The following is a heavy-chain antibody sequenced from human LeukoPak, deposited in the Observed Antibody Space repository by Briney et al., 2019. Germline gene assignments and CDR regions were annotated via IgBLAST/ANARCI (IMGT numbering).Heavy chain of an antibody. CDR3: QAFDWFLPYPSEYSYMDV. V-gene: IGHV3-48*04. Sequence: GGSLRLSCVGSGYSFVKYSMSWVRQAPGKGLEWISYISSSSVSKFYADSVMGRFSISRDNARSTLYLDMKNLRAEDTGVYYCQAFDWFLPYPSEYSYMDVWGKGTTVTVS. CDR1: GYSFVKYS. CDR2: ISSSSVSK. J-gene: IGHJ6*03. D-gene: IGHD3-9*01.